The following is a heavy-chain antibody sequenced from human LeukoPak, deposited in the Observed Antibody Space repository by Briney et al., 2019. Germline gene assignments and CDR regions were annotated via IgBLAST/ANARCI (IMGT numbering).Heavy chain of an antibody. D-gene: IGHD4-17*01. CDR1: GVIFNNFA. J-gene: IGHJ4*02. CDR3: ARAGRADGDYHYFDY. CDR2: VSYDGTNE. Sequence: GGSLRLSCAASGVIFNNFAFHWVRQAPGKGLEWVAAVSYDGTNEYYAESVRGRLTISRDNSENTLYLQMNSLRDVDTAIYFCARAGRADGDYHYFDYWGQGTLVTVSS. V-gene: IGHV3-30-3*01.